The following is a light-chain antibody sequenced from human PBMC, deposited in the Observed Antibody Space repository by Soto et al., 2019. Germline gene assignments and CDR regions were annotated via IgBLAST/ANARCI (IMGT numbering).Light chain of an antibody. Sequence: QSVLTQPPSASGTPGQRVTISCSGGSSNIGSHYAYWYRQLPGTAPKLVIYANSQRPSGVPDRFSGSKSGTSASLAISGLRSEDEADYYCATWDDSLRGVLFGGGTKLTVL. CDR2: ANS. J-gene: IGLJ2*01. CDR3: ATWDDSLRGVL. V-gene: IGLV1-47*01. CDR1: SSNIGSHY.